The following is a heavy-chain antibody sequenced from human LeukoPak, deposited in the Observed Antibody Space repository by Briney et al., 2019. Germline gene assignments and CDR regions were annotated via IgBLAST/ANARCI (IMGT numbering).Heavy chain of an antibody. V-gene: IGHV4-39*01. J-gene: IGHJ4*02. CDR2: IYYSGST. Sequence: SETLSLTCTVSGGSFSSSSYYWGWIRQPPGKGLEWIGSIYYSGSTYYNPSLKSRVTISVDTSKNQFSLKLSSVTAADTAVYYCARLDYGTRPPDYWGQGTLVTVSS. CDR1: GGSFSSSSYY. D-gene: IGHD4/OR15-4a*01. CDR3: ARLDYGTRPPDY.